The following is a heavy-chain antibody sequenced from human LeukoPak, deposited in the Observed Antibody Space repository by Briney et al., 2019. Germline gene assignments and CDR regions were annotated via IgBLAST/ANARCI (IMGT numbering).Heavy chain of an antibody. CDR3: AKFYSSSWYYFDY. CDR1: GFIFSGYW. D-gene: IGHD6-13*01. V-gene: IGHV3-23*01. CDR2: ISGSGGST. J-gene: IGHJ4*02. Sequence: PGGSLRLSCAASGFIFSGYWMHWVRQAPGKGLEWVSAISGSGGSTYYADSVKGRFTISRDNSKNTLYLQMNSLRAEDTAVYYCAKFYSSSWYYFDYWGQGTLVTVSS.